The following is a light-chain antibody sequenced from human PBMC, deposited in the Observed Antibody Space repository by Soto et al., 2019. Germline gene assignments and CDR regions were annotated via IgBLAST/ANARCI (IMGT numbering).Light chain of an antibody. CDR3: QQYHNWWT. V-gene: IGKV3-15*01. J-gene: IGKJ1*01. CDR1: QSVSSN. Sequence: EIEMTQSLATLSVTQGERATLSCRASQSVSSNLVWYQQKPGQAPRLLIYGASTRVTGIPARFSGSGSGTEFTLTISSLQSEDFAVYYCQQYHNWWTFGQGTKVDVK. CDR2: GAS.